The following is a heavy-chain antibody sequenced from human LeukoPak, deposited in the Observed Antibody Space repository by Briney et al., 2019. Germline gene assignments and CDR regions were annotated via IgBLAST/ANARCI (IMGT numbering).Heavy chain of an antibody. J-gene: IGHJ3*02. CDR2: IYSGGST. CDR1: GFTVSSNY. CDR3: ATERYYYDFRLPDI. V-gene: IGHV3-53*01. Sequence: GGSLRLSCAASGFTVSSNYMSWVRQAPGKGLEWVSVIYSGGSTYYADSVRGRFTISRDNSKNTLYLQMDSLRAEDTAVYYCATERYYYDFRLPDIWGQGTMVTVSS. D-gene: IGHD3-22*01.